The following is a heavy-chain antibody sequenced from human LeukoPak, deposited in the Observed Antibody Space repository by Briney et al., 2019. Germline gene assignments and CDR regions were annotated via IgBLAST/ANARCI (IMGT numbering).Heavy chain of an antibody. CDR1: GYSFTDYS. Sequence: ASVRVSCKASGYSFTDYSIHWVRQAPGQGLEWMGWINPNSGGTNYAQKLQGRVTMTRDTSISTAYMELSRLRSDDTAVYYCARPLDYGDYLWGQGTLVTVSS. CDR2: INPNSGGT. V-gene: IGHV1-2*02. CDR3: ARPLDYGDYL. D-gene: IGHD4-17*01. J-gene: IGHJ5*02.